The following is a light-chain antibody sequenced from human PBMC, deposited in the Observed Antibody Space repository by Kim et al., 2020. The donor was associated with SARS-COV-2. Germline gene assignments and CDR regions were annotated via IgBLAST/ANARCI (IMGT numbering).Light chain of an antibody. CDR1: ALPKQY. V-gene: IGLV3-25*03. CDR3: QSADTSGVL. CDR2: KDI. J-gene: IGLJ3*02. Sequence: SYELTQPPSVSVSPGQTARITCSGDALPKQYAYWYQQKPGQAPVLLIYKDIERPSGIPERFSGSSSRTTVTLTISGVQAEDEADYYCQSADTSGVLFGGGTKLTVL.